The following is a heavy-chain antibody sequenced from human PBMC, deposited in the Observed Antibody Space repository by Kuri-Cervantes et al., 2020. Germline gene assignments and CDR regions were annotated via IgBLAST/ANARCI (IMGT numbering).Heavy chain of an antibody. CDR3: ARARSSSSWYYYYGMDV. Sequence: LSLTCAASGFTFSSYAMSWVRQAPGKGLEWVSAISGSGGSTYYADSVKGRFTISRDNSKNTLYLQMDSLRAEDTAVYYCARARSSSSWYYYYGMDVWGQGTTVTVSS. V-gene: IGHV3-23*01. J-gene: IGHJ6*02. D-gene: IGHD6-13*01. CDR2: ISGSGGST. CDR1: GFTFSSYA.